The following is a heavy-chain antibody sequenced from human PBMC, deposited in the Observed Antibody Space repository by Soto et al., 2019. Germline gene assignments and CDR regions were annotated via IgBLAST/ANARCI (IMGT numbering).Heavy chain of an antibody. J-gene: IGHJ5*02. V-gene: IGHV4-4*02. CDR1: GGTIRSPDW. D-gene: IGHD2-2*02. CDR3: AREVRYCSSTSCYIVDP. CDR2: IFQSGST. Sequence: SETLSLTCGVSGGTIRSPDWWTWVRQPPGKGLEWIGEIFQSGSTNYTPSLESRVTISVDKSKNQFSLTLTSVTAADTAVYYCAREVRYCSSTSCYIVDPWGQGTLVTVSS.